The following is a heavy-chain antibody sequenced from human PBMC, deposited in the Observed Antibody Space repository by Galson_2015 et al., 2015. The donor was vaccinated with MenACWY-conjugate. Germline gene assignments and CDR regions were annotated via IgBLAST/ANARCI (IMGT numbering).Heavy chain of an antibody. J-gene: IGHJ4*02. Sequence: QVQLQESGPGLVKPSETLSLTCTVSGGSARSSGYYWTWIRQPPGKGLEWIGLIYDSGTTKYNPSLKGRVTISLDTSKNQVSLKLSSVTAADTAVYYCAREFSYWGQGTLVTVSS. D-gene: IGHD2/OR15-2a*01. CDR2: IYDSGTT. V-gene: IGHV4-61*08. CDR1: GGSARSSGYY. CDR3: AREFSY.